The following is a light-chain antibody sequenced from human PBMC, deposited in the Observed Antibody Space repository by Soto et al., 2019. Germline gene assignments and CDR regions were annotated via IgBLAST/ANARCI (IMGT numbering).Light chain of an antibody. CDR3: QQYNNWSPLT. V-gene: IGKV3-15*01. Sequence: EVVMTQSPATLSVSPGERATLSCRASQRVGSKLAWYQQKPGQAPRLLIFDAFTRATGIPARFSGSGSGTEFTLFISSLQSEDFAVYYCQQYNNWSPLTFGGGTKVEI. CDR2: DAF. CDR1: QRVGSK. J-gene: IGKJ4*01.